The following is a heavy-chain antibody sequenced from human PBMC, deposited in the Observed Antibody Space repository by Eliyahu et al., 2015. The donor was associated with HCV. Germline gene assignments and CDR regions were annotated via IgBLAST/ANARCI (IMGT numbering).Heavy chain of an antibody. CDR2: ISYDGSNK. Sequence: QVQLVESGGGVVQPGGSLRLSCAASGFXFXSXGMPXVRQAPGKGLEWVAVISYDGSNKYYADSVKGRFTISRDTSKNTLYLQMDSLRADDTAVYYCARTKMEWYFDYWGQGTLVTVSS. V-gene: IGHV3-30*03. J-gene: IGHJ4*02. CDR1: GFXFXSXG. CDR3: ARTKMEWYFDY. D-gene: IGHD3-3*01.